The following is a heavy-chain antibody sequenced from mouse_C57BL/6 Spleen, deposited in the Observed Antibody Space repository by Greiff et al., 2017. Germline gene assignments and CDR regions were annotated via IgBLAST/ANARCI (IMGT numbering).Heavy chain of an antibody. V-gene: IGHV1-55*01. D-gene: IGHD2-2*01. Sequence: QVQLQQPGAELVKPGASVKMSCKASGYTFTSYWITWVKQRPGQGLEWIGEIYPGSGSTNYNEKFKSKATLTVDTSSSTAYMQISSLTSEDSAVYDCSIPDGYDWDWYFDGWGTGTTVTVSS. CDR3: SIPDGYDWDWYFDG. CDR1: GYTFTSYW. CDR2: IYPGSGST. J-gene: IGHJ1*03.